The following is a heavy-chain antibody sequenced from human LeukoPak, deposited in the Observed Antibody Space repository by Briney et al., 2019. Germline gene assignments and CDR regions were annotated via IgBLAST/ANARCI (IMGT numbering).Heavy chain of an antibody. Sequence: SETLSLTCTVSGVSISSYYWSWIRQPPGKGLEWIGYIYYSGSTNYNPSLKSRVTISVDTSKNQFSLKLSSVTAADTAVYYCARHVAIFTGYFDAFDIWGQGTMVTVSS. CDR3: ARHVAIFTGYFDAFDI. J-gene: IGHJ3*02. CDR1: GVSISSYY. V-gene: IGHV4-59*08. D-gene: IGHD3-9*01. CDR2: IYYSGST.